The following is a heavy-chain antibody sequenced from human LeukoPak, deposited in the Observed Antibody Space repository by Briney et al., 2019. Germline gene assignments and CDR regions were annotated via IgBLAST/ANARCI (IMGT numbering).Heavy chain of an antibody. CDR1: GFTFSSYS. D-gene: IGHD6-19*01. Sequence: PGGSLRLSCAASGFTFSSYSMNWVRQAPGKGLEWVSSISSSSSYIYYADSVKGRFTISRDNAKNSLYLQMNSLRAEDTAVYYCAKGGEAGYYFDYWGQGTLVTVSS. CDR2: ISSSSSYI. J-gene: IGHJ4*02. V-gene: IGHV3-21*01. CDR3: AKGGEAGYYFDY.